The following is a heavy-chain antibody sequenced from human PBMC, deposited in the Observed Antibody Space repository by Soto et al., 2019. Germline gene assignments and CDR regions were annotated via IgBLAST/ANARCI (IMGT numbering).Heavy chain of an antibody. D-gene: IGHD2-8*02. CDR1: GGTFNSYL. CDR2: IIPAFGTA. J-gene: IGHJ5*02. Sequence: QVQLVQSGAEVKNPGSSVKVSCKTSGGTFNSYLIDWVRQAPGQGLEWMGGIIPAFGTAKYAQKFQGRVTITADKSTTTAYMELRTLTSEDTAVYYCARGLDQPSVGLYWDTWGQGPLVTVSS. V-gene: IGHV1-69*06. CDR3: ARGLDQPSVGLYWDT.